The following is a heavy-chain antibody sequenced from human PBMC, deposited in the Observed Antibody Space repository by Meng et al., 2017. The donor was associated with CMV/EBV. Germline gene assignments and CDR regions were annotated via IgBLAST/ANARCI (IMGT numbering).Heavy chain of an antibody. V-gene: IGHV3-9*01. J-gene: IGHJ3*02. CDR3: AKDQRIQLWLGAFDI. Sequence: GGSLRLSCAASGFTFDDYAMHWVRQAPGKGLEWASGISWNSGSIGYADSVKGRFTISRDNAKNSLYLQMNSLRAEDTALYYCAKDQRIQLWLGAFDIWGQGTMVTVSS. D-gene: IGHD5-18*01. CDR1: GFTFDDYA. CDR2: ISWNSGSI.